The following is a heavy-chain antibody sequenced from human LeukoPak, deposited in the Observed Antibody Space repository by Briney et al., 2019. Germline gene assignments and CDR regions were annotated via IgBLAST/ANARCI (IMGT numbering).Heavy chain of an antibody. Sequence: GGSLRLSCAASGFTFSSYWMSWVRQAPGKGLEWVANIKQDGSEKYYVDSVKGRFTISRDNAKNSLYLQMNSLRAEDTAVYYCARGRDYGDSHFDYWGKGTLVTVSS. CDR3: ARGRDYGDSHFDY. J-gene: IGHJ4*02. V-gene: IGHV3-7*01. D-gene: IGHD4-17*01. CDR2: IKQDGSEK. CDR1: GFTFSSYW.